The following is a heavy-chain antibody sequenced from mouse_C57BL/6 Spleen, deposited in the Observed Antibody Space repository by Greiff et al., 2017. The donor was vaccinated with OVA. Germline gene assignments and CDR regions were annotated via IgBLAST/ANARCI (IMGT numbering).Heavy chain of an antibody. Sequence: QVQLKHSGAELVKPGASVKMSCKASGYTFTTYPIEWMKQNHGKSLEWIGNFHPYNDDTKYNEKFKGKATLTVEKSSSTVYLELSRLTSDDSAVYYCARGDYDRGYYAMDYWGQGTSVTVSS. D-gene: IGHD2-4*01. J-gene: IGHJ4*01. V-gene: IGHV1-47*01. CDR1: GYTFTTYP. CDR3: ARGDYDRGYYAMDY. CDR2: FHPYNDDT.